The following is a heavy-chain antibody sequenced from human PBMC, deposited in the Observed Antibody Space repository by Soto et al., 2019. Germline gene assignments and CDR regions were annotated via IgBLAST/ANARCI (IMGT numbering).Heavy chain of an antibody. Sequence: GESLKISCNGSGYSFTSYWICWVRQMPGKGLEWMGIIYPGDSDTRYSPSFQGQVTISADKSISTAYLQWSSLKASDTAMYYCARPLIDSGGEFDYWGQGTLVTVSS. CDR2: IYPGDSDT. CDR1: GYSFTSYW. D-gene: IGHD5-12*01. V-gene: IGHV5-51*01. CDR3: ARPLIDSGGEFDY. J-gene: IGHJ4*02.